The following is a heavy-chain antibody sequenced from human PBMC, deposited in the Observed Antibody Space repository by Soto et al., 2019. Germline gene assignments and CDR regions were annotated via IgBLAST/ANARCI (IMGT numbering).Heavy chain of an antibody. Sequence: GASVKVSCKASGYTFTSYYMHWVRQAPGQGLEWKGIINPSGGSTSYAQKFQGRVTMTRDTSTSTVYMELSSLRSEDTAVYYCARSKRITMIVVVPRYGMDVWGQGTTVTVSS. CDR2: INPSGGST. CDR3: ARSKRITMIVVVPRYGMDV. V-gene: IGHV1-46*03. D-gene: IGHD3-22*01. J-gene: IGHJ6*02. CDR1: GYTFTSYY.